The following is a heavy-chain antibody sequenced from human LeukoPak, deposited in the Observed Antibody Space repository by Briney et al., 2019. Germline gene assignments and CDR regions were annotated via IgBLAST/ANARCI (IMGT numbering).Heavy chain of an antibody. D-gene: IGHD5-12*01. CDR3: TTYTSGYSSR. CDR1: RFIFTNAW. CDR2: IKSNADDVTA. V-gene: IGHV3-15*01. J-gene: IGHJ4*02. Sequence: GGSLLLSCAASRFIFTNAWMWWGRPAPGKGLEGVGRIKSNADDVTADSAAPVKDRFTISRDDSKNTLYLQMNSLKIEDTAIYYCTTYTSGYSSRWGRGTLVTVSS.